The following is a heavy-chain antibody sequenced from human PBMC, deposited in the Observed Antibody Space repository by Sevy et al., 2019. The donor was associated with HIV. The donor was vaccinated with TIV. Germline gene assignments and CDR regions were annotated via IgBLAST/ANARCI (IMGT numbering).Heavy chain of an antibody. CDR3: AKDFTGYNGMDV. V-gene: IGHV3-30*18. J-gene: IGHJ6*02. D-gene: IGHD3-9*01. CDR2: ISYHGRDK. Sequence: GGSLRLSCVVSGIIFTSSGMHWVRQAPGKGLEWVAVISYHGRDKFYADSVKGRFTISGENSKNILYLQMNGLRIEDTAVYYCAKDFTGYNGMDVWGQGTMVTVSS. CDR1: GIIFTSSG.